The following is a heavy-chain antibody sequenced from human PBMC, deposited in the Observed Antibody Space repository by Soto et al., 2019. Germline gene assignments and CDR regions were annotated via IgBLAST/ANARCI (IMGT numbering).Heavy chain of an antibody. V-gene: IGHV3-23*01. Sequence: VQLLESGGGLVQPGGSLRLSCAASGFTFNNYAMSWVRQAPGKGLEWVSAISDTGGSTYYADSVKARFTISRDNSKNTLYLQMNSLRAEDTAVYYCAKDLKAPTGRYCSGGTCYSPFDYWGQGTLVTVSS. CDR1: GFTFNNYA. J-gene: IGHJ4*02. CDR3: AKDLKAPTGRYCSGGTCYSPFDY. CDR2: ISDTGGST. D-gene: IGHD2-15*01.